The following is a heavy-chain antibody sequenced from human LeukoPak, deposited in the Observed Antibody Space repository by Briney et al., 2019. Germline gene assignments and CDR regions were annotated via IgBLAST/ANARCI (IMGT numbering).Heavy chain of an antibody. CDR3: AKALRFTSRHGFDY. Sequence: GGSLRLSCVASGFTFVNHWMTWVRQAPGKGLEWVANMNQDGSEKYYVDSVKGRFTISRDNAKNTLYLQMNSLRAEDTAVYYCAKALRFTSRHGFDYWGQGTLVTVSS. D-gene: IGHD2-2*01. J-gene: IGHJ4*02. CDR2: MNQDGSEK. V-gene: IGHV3-7*03. CDR1: GFTFVNHW.